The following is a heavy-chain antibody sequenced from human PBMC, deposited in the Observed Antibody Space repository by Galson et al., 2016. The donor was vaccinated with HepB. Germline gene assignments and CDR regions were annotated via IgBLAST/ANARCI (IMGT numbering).Heavy chain of an antibody. J-gene: IGHJ6*02. Sequence: LRLSCAASGFIASNNHMTWVRQGPGKGLEWIGSIYYSGSTYYNPSLQSRVTISVDTSKNQFSLKMSSVTAADTAVYYCARRFRYTYGPPYGMDVWGQGTTVTVSS. D-gene: IGHD5-18*01. CDR1: GFIASNNH. V-gene: IGHV4-39*01. CDR3: ARRFRYTYGPPYGMDV. CDR2: IYYSGST.